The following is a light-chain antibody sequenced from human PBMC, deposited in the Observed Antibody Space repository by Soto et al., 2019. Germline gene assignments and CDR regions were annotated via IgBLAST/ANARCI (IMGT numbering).Light chain of an antibody. CDR1: QSVRND. Sequence: EIVMTQSPATLSVSPGERVTLSCRASQSVRNDLAWYQQKPGQAPRVLIYAASTRATGIPARFSGSGSGTDFTLTSSSLQSEDHAVYYCQQHNNWPGTFGQGAKVEIK. CDR2: AAS. V-gene: IGKV3-15*01. J-gene: IGKJ1*01. CDR3: QQHNNWPGT.